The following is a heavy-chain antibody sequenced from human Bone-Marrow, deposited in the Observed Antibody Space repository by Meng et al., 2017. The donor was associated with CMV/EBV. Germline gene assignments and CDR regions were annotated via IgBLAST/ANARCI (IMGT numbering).Heavy chain of an antibody. V-gene: IGHV1-69*05. CDR1: GGTFSSYA. CDR3: ARDTDLGYYDFWSRTGPPYGMDV. Sequence: SVKVSCKASGGTFSSYAISWVRQAPGQGLEWMGGIIPIFGTANYAQKFQGRVTITTDESTSTAYMELSSPRSEDTAVYYCARDTDLGYYDFWSRTGPPYGMDVWGQGTTVTVSS. J-gene: IGHJ6*02. D-gene: IGHD3-3*01. CDR2: IIPIFGTA.